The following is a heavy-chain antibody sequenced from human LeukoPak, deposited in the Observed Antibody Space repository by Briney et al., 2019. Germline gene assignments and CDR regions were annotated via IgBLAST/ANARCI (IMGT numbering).Heavy chain of an antibody. CDR3: VRSLDY. CDR2: ITGRGGFT. Sequence: GGSLRLSCAASGFPFSTYAMNWVRQAPGKGLEWVSVITGRGGFTQYAASVKGRFTLSRDNSKNTVYLQTNSLRVEDTALYYCVRSLDYWGEGALVTVSS. V-gene: IGHV3-23*01. CDR1: GFPFSTYA. J-gene: IGHJ4*02.